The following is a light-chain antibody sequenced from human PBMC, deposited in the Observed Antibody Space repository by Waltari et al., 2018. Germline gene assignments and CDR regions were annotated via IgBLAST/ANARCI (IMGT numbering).Light chain of an antibody. J-gene: IGKJ1*01. CDR1: QSITNY. Sequence: EIVLTQSPATLSLSPGERATLSCRASQSITNYLAWYQQKRGQAPRLLISDASNRATGIPARFSGSGSGTDFTLTISGLEPEDFAVYYCHQYVASRTFGQGTKVEIK. CDR3: HQYVASRT. CDR2: DAS. V-gene: IGKV3-11*01.